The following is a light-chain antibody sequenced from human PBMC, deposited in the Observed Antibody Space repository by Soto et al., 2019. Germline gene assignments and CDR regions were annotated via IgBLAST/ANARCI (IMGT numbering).Light chain of an antibody. CDR2: ATS. V-gene: IGKV1-6*01. Sequence: AIQMTQSPSSLSASVRDRVTITCRASQDIRTELGWYQQKPGKAPKLLIYATSSLQSGVPSRFSGSGSGTEFTLTISSLQPEDFAIYYCLQDSSYPRTFGQGTKVDIK. CDR3: LQDSSYPRT. J-gene: IGKJ1*01. CDR1: QDIRTE.